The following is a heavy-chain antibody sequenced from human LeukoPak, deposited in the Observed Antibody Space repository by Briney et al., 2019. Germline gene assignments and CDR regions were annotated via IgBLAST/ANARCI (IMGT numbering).Heavy chain of an antibody. CDR3: ARVLLERPGIDSFDM. J-gene: IGHJ3*02. CDR2: INSRSSTI. D-gene: IGHD1-1*01. V-gene: IGHV3-48*01. CDR1: EFSLRSYS. Sequence: GGSLRLSCGASEFSLRSYSMDWIRQAPGKGLERVSHINSRSSTIYYADSVKGRFTISRDNAGNSLYLHMNSLRAEDTAVYYCARVLLERPGIDSFDMWGQGTMVTVSS.